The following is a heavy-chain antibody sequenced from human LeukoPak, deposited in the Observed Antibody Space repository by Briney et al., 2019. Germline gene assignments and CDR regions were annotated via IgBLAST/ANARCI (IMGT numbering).Heavy chain of an antibody. CDR2: IKQDGSQK. D-gene: IGHD6-6*01. V-gene: IGHV3-7*01. CDR3: ARGSSAQGWINDY. Sequence: GGSLRLSRAASGFTFSNYDMHWVRQAPGKGLEWVANIKQDGSQKYYVDSVKGRFTISRDNAKNSVCLQMNSLRGEDTAVYYCARGSSAQGWINDYWGQGTLVTVSS. CDR1: GFTFSNYD. J-gene: IGHJ4*02.